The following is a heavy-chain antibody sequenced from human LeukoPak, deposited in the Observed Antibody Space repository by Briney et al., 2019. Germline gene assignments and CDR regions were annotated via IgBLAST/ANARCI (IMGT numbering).Heavy chain of an antibody. V-gene: IGHV3-23*01. CDR3: AKAPVTSCRGAYCYPFDS. D-gene: IGHD2-21*01. Sequence: GGSLRLSCAASGFTFSSYGMSWVRQAPGKGLEWVSAISGSGDTSYYAASVKDRFTISRDNSKNTLYLQMNSLRAEDAAVYFCAKAPVTSCRGAYCYPFDSWGQGTLVTVSS. J-gene: IGHJ4*02. CDR1: GFTFSSYG. CDR2: ISGSGDTS.